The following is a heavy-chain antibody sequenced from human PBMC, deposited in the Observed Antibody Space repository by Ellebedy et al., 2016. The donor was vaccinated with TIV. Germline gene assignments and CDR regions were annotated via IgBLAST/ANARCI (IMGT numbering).Heavy chain of an antibody. CDR3: ARDRWIVATEAEDYYHYYGMDV. CDR1: GFTFSSYA. V-gene: IGHV3-30-3*01. D-gene: IGHD5-12*01. J-gene: IGHJ6*02. Sequence: GESLKISCAASGFTFSSYAMHWVRQAPGKGLEWVALISYDGTNKYYADSVKGRFTISRDNSKNTLYLQMKSLRAEDTAVYYCARDRWIVATEAEDYYHYYGMDVWGQGTPVTVSS. CDR2: ISYDGTNK.